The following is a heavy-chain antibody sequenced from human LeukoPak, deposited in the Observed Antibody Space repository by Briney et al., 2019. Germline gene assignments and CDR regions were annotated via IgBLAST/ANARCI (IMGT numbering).Heavy chain of an antibody. J-gene: IGHJ3*02. V-gene: IGHV6-1*01. CDR3: ARRRYDSSGYYPGAFDI. CDR1: GDSVSSNSAA. CDR2: TYYRSKWYN. D-gene: IGHD3-22*01. Sequence: SQTLSLTCAISGDSVSSNSAAWNWIRQSPSRGLEWLGRTYYRSKWYNDYAVSVKSRITINPDTYKNQFSLQLNSVTPEDTAVYYCARRRYDSSGYYPGAFDIWGQGTMVTVSS.